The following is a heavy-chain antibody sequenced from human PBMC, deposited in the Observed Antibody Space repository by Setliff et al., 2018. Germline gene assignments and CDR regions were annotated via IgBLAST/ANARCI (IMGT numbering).Heavy chain of an antibody. Sequence: PGGSLRLSCAASGSLFNNFAMSWVRQAPGKGLEWVSGISGGTRINTYYADSVKGRFTISRDNSKNTLYLQMDSLRAEDTAVYYCVRDSGNSGMIDYWGQGTPVTVSS. J-gene: IGHJ4*02. CDR1: GSLFNNFA. D-gene: IGHD6-25*01. V-gene: IGHV3-23*01. CDR3: VRDSGNSGMIDY. CDR2: ISGGTRINT.